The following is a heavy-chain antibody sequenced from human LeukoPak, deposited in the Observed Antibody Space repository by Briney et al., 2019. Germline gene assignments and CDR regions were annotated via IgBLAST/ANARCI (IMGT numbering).Heavy chain of an antibody. V-gene: IGHV4-59*01. CDR3: ARSSRGSHWFDP. CDR2: IYYSGST. D-gene: IGHD1-26*01. Sequence: SETLSLTCTVSGGSISSYYWSWIRQPPGKGLEWIGYIYYSGSTNYNPSLKSRVTISVDTSKNQSSLKLSSVTAADTAVYYCARSSRGSHWFDPWGQGTLVTVSS. CDR1: GGSISSYY. J-gene: IGHJ5*02.